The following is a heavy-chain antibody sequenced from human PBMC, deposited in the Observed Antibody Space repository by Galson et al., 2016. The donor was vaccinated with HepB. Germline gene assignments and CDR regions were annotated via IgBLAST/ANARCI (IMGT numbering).Heavy chain of an antibody. CDR2: SSYHGGEE. CDR1: GFSFKSYV. CDR3: ARVRTWGRSDFSGGLNY. J-gene: IGHJ4*02. Sequence: SLRLSCAASGFSFKSYVLHWLRQAPGTGLEWVALSSYHGGEEYYAGSVKGRFTISRDKSENTLYLQMNNLKTEDTAVYYCARVRTWGRSDFSGGLNYWGRGTVVTVSS. D-gene: IGHD4-23*01. V-gene: IGHV3-30*04.